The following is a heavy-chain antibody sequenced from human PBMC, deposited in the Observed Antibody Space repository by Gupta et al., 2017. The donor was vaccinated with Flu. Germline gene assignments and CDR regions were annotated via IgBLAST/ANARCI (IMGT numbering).Heavy chain of an antibody. J-gene: IGHJ4*02. Sequence: QVQLVQSGAEVKKPGSSVKVSCKASGGTFSSYAISWVRQAPGQGLEWMGGIIPIFGTANYAQKFQGRVTITADESTSTAYMELRSLRSEDTAVYYCARVGLENDFWSGSKPYYFDYWGQGTLVTVSS. D-gene: IGHD3-3*01. CDR2: IIPIFGTA. CDR1: GGTFSSYA. CDR3: ARVGLENDFWSGSKPYYFDY. V-gene: IGHV1-69*01.